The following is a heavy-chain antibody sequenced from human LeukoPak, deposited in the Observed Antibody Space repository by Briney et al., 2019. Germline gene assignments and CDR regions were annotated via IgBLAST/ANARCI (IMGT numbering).Heavy chain of an antibody. Sequence: SETLSLTCTVSGGSISSYYWSWVRQPPGKGLEWIGYIYYSGSTNYNPSLKSRVTISVDTSKNQFSLELSSVTAADTAIYYCARTTVTTVTVDYWGQGTLVTVSS. D-gene: IGHD4-17*01. CDR3: ARTTVTTVTVDY. V-gene: IGHV4-59*01. CDR2: IYYSGST. CDR1: GGSISSYY. J-gene: IGHJ4*02.